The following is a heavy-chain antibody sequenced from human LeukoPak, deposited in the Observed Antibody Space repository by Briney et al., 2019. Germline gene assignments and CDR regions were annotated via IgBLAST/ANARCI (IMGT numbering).Heavy chain of an antibody. CDR3: AKPDNYYDSSGYYVDY. Sequence: GGSLRLSCAASGFTFSSYAMSWVRQAPGKGLEWVSVISGSGKNTYYADSVKGRFTISRDNSKNTLYLQMNSLRAEDTAVYYCAKPDNYYDSSGYYVDYWGQGTLVTVSS. CDR1: GFTFSSYA. J-gene: IGHJ4*02. D-gene: IGHD3-22*01. CDR2: ISGSGKNT. V-gene: IGHV3-23*01.